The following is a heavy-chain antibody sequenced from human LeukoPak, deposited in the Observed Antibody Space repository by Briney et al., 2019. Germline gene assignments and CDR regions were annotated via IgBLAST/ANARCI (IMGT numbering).Heavy chain of an antibody. CDR2: INHSGST. CDR1: GGSFSGYY. D-gene: IGHD1-26*01. V-gene: IGHV4-34*01. CDR3: ASPPPYSGSYYFDY. J-gene: IGHJ4*02. Sequence: SETLSLTCAVYGGSFSGYYWSWIRQPPGKGLEWIGEINHSGSTNYNLSLKSRVTISVDTSKNQFSLKLSSVTAADTAVYYCASPPPYSGSYYFDYWGQGTLVTVSS.